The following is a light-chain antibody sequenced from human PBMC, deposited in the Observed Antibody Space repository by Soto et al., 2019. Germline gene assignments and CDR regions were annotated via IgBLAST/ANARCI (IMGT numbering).Light chain of an antibody. Sequence: QSALTQPPSVSGAPGQRVTISCTGSSSNIGARYDVHWYQQLPGTAPKLLIYGNNNRPSGVPDRFSGSKSDTSASLAITGLQAEDEADYYCQSYDSRLSVVFGGGTKLTVL. V-gene: IGLV1-40*01. CDR2: GNN. CDR3: QSYDSRLSVV. CDR1: SSNIGARYD. J-gene: IGLJ2*01.